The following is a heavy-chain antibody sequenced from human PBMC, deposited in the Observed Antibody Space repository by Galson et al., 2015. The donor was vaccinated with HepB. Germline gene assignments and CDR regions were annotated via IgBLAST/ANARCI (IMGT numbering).Heavy chain of an antibody. D-gene: IGHD6-6*01. V-gene: IGHV3-48*01. CDR3: ARGGASRPDY. CDR2: ISSSSGGI. CDR1: GFTYRSYG. Sequence: SLRLSCAASGFTYRSYGMNWVRQAPGRGLEWVAYISSSSGGITYADSVKGRFTISRDNARNSLYLQMNSLRVEDLAVYYCARGGASRPDYWGQGALVTVSS. J-gene: IGHJ4*02.